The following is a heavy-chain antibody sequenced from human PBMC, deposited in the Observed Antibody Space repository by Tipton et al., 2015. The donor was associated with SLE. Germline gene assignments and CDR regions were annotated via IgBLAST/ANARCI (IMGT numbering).Heavy chain of an antibody. Sequence: TLSLTCAVYGGSFSGYSWSWIRQPPGKGLEWIGYIYHSGSTYYNPSLKSRVTISVDRSKNQFSLKLSSVTAADTAVYYCARALGPTIFGVGYWGQGTLVTVSS. D-gene: IGHD3-3*01. CDR3: ARALGPTIFGVGY. V-gene: IGHV4-30-2*01. CDR1: GGSFSGYS. CDR2: IYHSGST. J-gene: IGHJ4*02.